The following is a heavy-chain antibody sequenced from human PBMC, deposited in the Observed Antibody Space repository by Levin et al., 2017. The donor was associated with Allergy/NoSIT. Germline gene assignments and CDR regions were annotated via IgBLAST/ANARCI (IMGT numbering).Heavy chain of an antibody. CDR1: GFTFSSYA. CDR3: AKAVVTRAFIRHYDILTGPEYYFDY. CDR2: ISGSGGST. D-gene: IGHD3-9*01. Sequence: GGSLRLSCAASGFTFSSYAMSWVRQAPGKGLEWVSAISGSGGSTYYADSVKGRFTISRDNSKNTLYLQMNSLRAEDTAVYYCAKAVVTRAFIRHYDILTGPEYYFDYWGQGTLVTVSS. J-gene: IGHJ4*02. V-gene: IGHV3-23*01.